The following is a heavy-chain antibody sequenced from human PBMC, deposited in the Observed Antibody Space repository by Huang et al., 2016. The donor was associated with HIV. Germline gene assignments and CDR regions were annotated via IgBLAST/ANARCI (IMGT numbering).Heavy chain of an antibody. J-gene: IGHJ4*02. CDR1: GFRFDNSA. D-gene: IGHD1-26*01. CDR2: SSWNSANI. Sequence: EVQLVESGGNLIQTGGSLRPACSACGFRFDNSAMYWVRQAPGKGLEWVSSSSWNSANIAYGDSVKGRFTISRDNARNSLYLQMNSLRPDDTALYYCVKGDIVGTANFFDYWGQGTQVSVSS. CDR3: VKGDIVGTANFFDY. V-gene: IGHV3-9*01.